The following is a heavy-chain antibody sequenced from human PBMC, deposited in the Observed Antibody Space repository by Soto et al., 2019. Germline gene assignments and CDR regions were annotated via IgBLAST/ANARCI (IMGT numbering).Heavy chain of an antibody. D-gene: IGHD1-26*01. CDR1: GGTFSSYA. CDR3: ARDIVGAAYYYYGMDV. Sequence: QVQLVQSGAEVKKPGSSVKVSCKASGGTFSSYAISWVRQAPGQGLEWMGGIIHIFGTAHYAQKFQGRVTITADESTSTAYMELSSLRSEDTAVYYCARDIVGAAYYYYGMDVWGQGTTVTVSS. CDR2: IIHIFGTA. J-gene: IGHJ6*02. V-gene: IGHV1-69*01.